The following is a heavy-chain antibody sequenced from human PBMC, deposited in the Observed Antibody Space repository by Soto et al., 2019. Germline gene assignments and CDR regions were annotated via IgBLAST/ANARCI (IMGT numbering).Heavy chain of an antibody. Sequence: PSETLSLTCTVSGGSISSGGYYWSWIRQHPGKGLEWIGYIYYSGSTYYNPSLKSRVTISVDTSKNQFSLKLSSVTAADAALYFCAREDDYGYRYINYGLDVWGQGTTVTVSS. J-gene: IGHJ6*02. CDR3: AREDDYGYRYINYGLDV. CDR1: GGSISSGGYY. CDR2: IYYSGST. D-gene: IGHD4-17*01. V-gene: IGHV4-31*03.